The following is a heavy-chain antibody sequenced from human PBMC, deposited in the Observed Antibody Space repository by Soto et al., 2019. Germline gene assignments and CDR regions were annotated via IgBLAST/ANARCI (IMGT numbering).Heavy chain of an antibody. J-gene: IGHJ1*01. V-gene: IGHV1-69*02. Sequence: QVQLVQSGAEVKKSGSSVKVSCKASGGTFRTYTVSWVRQAPGQGLEWMGRVIPLQGIAIYAQKFEGRVTITADKYTSTSTMELSSLGSEDTAVYYCARSGIRDWLGLWGQGTLVTVSS. CDR2: VIPLQGIA. D-gene: IGHD2-21*02. CDR3: ARSGIRDWLGL. CDR1: GGTFRTYT.